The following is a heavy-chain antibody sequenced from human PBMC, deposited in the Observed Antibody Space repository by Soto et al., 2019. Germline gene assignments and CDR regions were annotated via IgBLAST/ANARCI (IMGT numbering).Heavy chain of an antibody. D-gene: IGHD3-16*01. CDR1: GGSISSYY. J-gene: IGHJ4*02. V-gene: IGHV4-59*01. CDR3: ARVVRGSLPDY. Sequence: SETLSLTCTVSGGSISSYYWSWIRQPPGKGLEWIGDIDYSGSANYNPSLKSRVTISVDTSKNQFSLKLSSVTAADTAVYYCARVVRGSLPDYWGQGTLVTVSS. CDR2: IDYSGSA.